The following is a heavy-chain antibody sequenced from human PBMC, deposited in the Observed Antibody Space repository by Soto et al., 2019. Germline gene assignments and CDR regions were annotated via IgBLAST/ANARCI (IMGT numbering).Heavy chain of an antibody. D-gene: IGHD3-10*01. CDR1: GGTFSSYA. J-gene: IGHJ3*02. CDR2: IIPIFGTA. Sequence: QVQLVQSGAEVKKPGSSVKVSCKASGGTFSSYAISWVRQAPGQGLEWRGGIIPIFGTANYAQKFQGRVTITADESTSTAYMELSSLRSEDTAVYYCASSGVSFNYYGSGSLDAFDIWGQGTMVTVSS. CDR3: ASSGVSFNYYGSGSLDAFDI. V-gene: IGHV1-69*01.